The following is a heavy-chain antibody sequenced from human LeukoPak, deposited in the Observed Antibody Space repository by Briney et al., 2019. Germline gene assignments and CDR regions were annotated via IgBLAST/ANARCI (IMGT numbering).Heavy chain of an antibody. D-gene: IGHD6-19*01. J-gene: IGHJ1*01. Sequence: GGSLRLSCAASGFTVSSHYMSWVRQAPGKGLEWVSVIYSGGNTYYADSVKGRFTISRDNSKNTLYLQMNSLRVEDTAVYYCAREQAVGSTNEYFQDWGQGTLVTVSS. CDR1: GFTVSSHY. CDR2: IYSGGNT. V-gene: IGHV3-53*01. CDR3: AREQAVGSTNEYFQD.